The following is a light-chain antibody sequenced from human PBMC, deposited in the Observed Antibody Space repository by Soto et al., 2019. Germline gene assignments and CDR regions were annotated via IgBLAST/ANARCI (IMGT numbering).Light chain of an antibody. CDR3: QQYYDYPWT. V-gene: IGKV1-5*01. CDR2: DAS. Sequence: GDIVTITCRASQSVITLFAGHQPKPGKAPKVLIYDASNLETGVPSRFSGSGSGREFTLTISSLQPDDFATYYCQQYYDYPWTFGQGTKVDIK. J-gene: IGKJ1*01. CDR1: QSVITL.